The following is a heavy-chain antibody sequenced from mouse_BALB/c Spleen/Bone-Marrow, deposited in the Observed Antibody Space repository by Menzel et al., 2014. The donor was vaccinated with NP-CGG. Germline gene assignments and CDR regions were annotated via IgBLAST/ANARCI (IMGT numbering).Heavy chain of an antibody. Sequence: VLLQQSGAELVKPGASVKLSCTASGFNIKDTYMHWVKERPEQGLEWIGRIDPANGNTKYDPKFQGKATITADTSSNTAYLQLSSLTSEDTAVYYCASYYRYDRRFAYWGQGTLVTVS. CDR3: ASYYRYDRRFAY. CDR1: GFNIKDTY. CDR2: IDPANGNT. V-gene: IGHV14-3*02. D-gene: IGHD2-14*01. J-gene: IGHJ3*01.